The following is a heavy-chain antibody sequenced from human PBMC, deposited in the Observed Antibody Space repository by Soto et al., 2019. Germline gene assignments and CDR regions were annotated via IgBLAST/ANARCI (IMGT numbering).Heavy chain of an antibody. CDR3: ARVKRRITIFGVVRNWF. V-gene: IGHV4-34*01. J-gene: IGHJ5*01. Sequence: SETLSLTCAVYGGSFSGYYWSWIRQPPGKGLEWIGEINHSGSTNYNPSLKSRVTISVDTSKNQFSLKLSSVTAADTAVYYCARVKRRITIFGVVRNWF. D-gene: IGHD3-3*01. CDR2: INHSGST. CDR1: GGSFSGYY.